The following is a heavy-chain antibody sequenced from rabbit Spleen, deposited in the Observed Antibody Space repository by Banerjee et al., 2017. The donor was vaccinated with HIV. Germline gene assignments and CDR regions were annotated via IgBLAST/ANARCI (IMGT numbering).Heavy chain of an antibody. CDR1: GFTLSSYYM. J-gene: IGHJ6*01. CDR3: ARGEHFSVGFSAFAIYLDL. D-gene: IGHD6-1*01. Sequence: QEQLEESAGGLVQPGGSLKLSCKASGFTLSSYYMNWVRQAPGKGLEWIGCIDTGSGDTAYATWAKGRFTISKTSSTTVTLQMTSLTAADTATYFCARGEHFSVGFSAFAIYLDLWGPGTLVTVS. V-gene: IGHV1S45*01. CDR2: IDTGSGDTA.